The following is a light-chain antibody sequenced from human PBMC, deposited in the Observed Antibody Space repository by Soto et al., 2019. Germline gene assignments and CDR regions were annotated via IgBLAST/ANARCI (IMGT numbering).Light chain of an antibody. J-gene: IGLJ1*01. V-gene: IGLV2-23*02. CDR3: CSYAGSSFYV. CDR1: SSDVGSYNL. Sequence: QSALTQPASVSGSPGQSITISCTGTSSDVGSYNLVSWYQQHPGKAPKLMSYEVNKRPSGVSNRFSGSKSGNTAPLTISGLQAEDEADYYCCSYAGSSFYVFGTGTKLTVL. CDR2: EVN.